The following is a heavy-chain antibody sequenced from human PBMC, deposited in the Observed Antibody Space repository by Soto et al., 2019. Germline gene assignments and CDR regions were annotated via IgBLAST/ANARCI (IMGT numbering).Heavy chain of an antibody. V-gene: IGHV4-39*01. Sequence: PSETLSLTCTVSGGSISSSSYYWGWLRQPPGKGLEWIGSIYYSGSTYYNPSLKSRVTISVDTSKNQFSLKLSSVTAADTAVYFCARQRFKLRYYGMDVWGQGTTVTVSS. D-gene: IGHD2-21*01. J-gene: IGHJ6*02. CDR3: ARQRFKLRYYGMDV. CDR1: GGSISSSSYY. CDR2: IYYSGST.